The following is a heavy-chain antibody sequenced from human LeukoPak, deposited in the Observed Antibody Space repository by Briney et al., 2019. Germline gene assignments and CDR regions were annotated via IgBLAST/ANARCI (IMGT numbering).Heavy chain of an antibody. J-gene: IGHJ4*02. D-gene: IGHD3-3*01. Sequence: SVNVSRQASVYTFTGYHMHGLRQAPGQGLEGMGWIDPNSGGTNYAQEFQGRVTMTRDTYISTAYMDLSRLRSDDTAVYYSATPRNDFWSGLDHWGQGTLVTVSS. CDR3: ATPRNDFWSGLDH. CDR1: VYTFTGYH. CDR2: IDPNSGGT. V-gene: IGHV1-2*02.